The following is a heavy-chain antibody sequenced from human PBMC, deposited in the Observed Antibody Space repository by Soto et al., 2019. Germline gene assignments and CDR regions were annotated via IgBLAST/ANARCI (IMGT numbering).Heavy chain of an antibody. V-gene: IGHV4-59*01. D-gene: IGHD3-22*01. J-gene: IGHJ5*02. Sequence: SETLSLTCTVSGDSISTYYWSWIRQPPGKGLEWIAYIYYTGNTYYNPSLKSRVTISMDTSKNQFSLKLSSVTDADTAVYYCARYYYDRSGYYYGWFDHWGQGTLVTVSS. CDR1: GDSISTYY. CDR3: ARYYYDRSGYYYGWFDH. CDR2: IYYTGNT.